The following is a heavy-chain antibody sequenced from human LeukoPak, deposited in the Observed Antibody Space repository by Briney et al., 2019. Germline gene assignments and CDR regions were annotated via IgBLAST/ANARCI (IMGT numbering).Heavy chain of an antibody. CDR1: GFTFSSYG. CDR3: ANYCGGGICPADY. CDR2: ISYDGSNK. D-gene: IGHD2-15*01. Sequence: PGGSLRLSCAASGFTFSSYGMHWVRQAPGKGLEWVAVISYDGSNKYYADSVKGRFTISRDNSKNTLYLQMNSLRAEDTAVYYCANYCGGGICPADYWGQGTLVTVSS. V-gene: IGHV3-30*18. J-gene: IGHJ4*02.